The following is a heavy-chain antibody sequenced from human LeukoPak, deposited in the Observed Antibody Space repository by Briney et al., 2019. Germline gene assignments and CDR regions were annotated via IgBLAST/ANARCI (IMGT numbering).Heavy chain of an antibody. Sequence: GGSLRLSCAGSGFTFGGYWMSWVRQAPGKGPEWVANMDQDGSEINYLDSVKGRFTISRDNAKNALYLWMNSLRADDTAVYYCARDRGYSTFDSWGQGVLVTVSS. J-gene: IGHJ4*02. CDR3: ARDRGYSTFDS. V-gene: IGHV3-7*01. CDR2: MDQDGSEI. CDR1: GFTFGGYW. D-gene: IGHD4-23*01.